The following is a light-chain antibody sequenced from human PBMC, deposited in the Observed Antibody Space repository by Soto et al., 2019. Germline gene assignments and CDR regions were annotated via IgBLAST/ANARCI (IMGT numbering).Light chain of an antibody. V-gene: IGLV2-8*01. Sequence: SGLTQPPPASGAPGQSVPISCTGNSRDVGDYNYVSWYQQHPGKAPKLMIYEVSKRPSGVPDRFSGSKSGNTASLTVSGLQAEDEADYYCSSYAGSNNVVFGGGTKVTVL. CDR2: EVS. CDR3: SSYAGSNNVV. CDR1: SRDVGDYNY. J-gene: IGLJ2*01.